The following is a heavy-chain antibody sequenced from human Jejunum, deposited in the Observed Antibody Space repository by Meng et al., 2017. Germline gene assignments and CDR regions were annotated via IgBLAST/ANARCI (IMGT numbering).Heavy chain of an antibody. J-gene: IGHJ4*02. CDR2: INPNSGAT. CDR3: ARDGVSFTMVRGGRY. Sequence: QGQLGQAGAEVKKTWASVKVSCKASGYNFVDYYMDWLRQAPGQGLEWMGRINPNSGATNFAQKFQGRVTMTRDTSISTAYMELRSLRSDDTAVYYCARDGVSFTMVRGGRYWGQGTLVTVSS. D-gene: IGHD3-10*01. CDR1: GYNFVDYY. V-gene: IGHV1-2*06.